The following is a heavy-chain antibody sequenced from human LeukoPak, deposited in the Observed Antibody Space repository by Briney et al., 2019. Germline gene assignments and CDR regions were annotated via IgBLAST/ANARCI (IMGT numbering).Heavy chain of an antibody. D-gene: IGHD3-9*01. Sequence: SETLSLTCTVSGYSISSGYYWSWIRQPPGKGLEWIGEINHSGSTNYNPSLKSRVTISVDTSKNQFSLKLSSVTAADTAVYYCARRELSFRYYDILTGQDYFDYWGQGTLVTVSS. J-gene: IGHJ4*02. CDR3: ARRELSFRYYDILTGQDYFDY. CDR2: INHSGST. CDR1: GYSISSGYY. V-gene: IGHV4-38-2*02.